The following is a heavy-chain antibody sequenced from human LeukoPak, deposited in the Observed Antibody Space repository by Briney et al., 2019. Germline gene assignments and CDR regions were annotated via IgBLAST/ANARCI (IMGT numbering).Heavy chain of an antibody. Sequence: PGGSLRLSCAASGFTFSSYAMSWVCQAPGKGLEWVSAISGSGGSTYYADSVKGRFTISRDNSKNTLYLQMNSLRAEDTAVYYCAKTPANYYDSSGYWSHFDYWGQGTLVTVSS. CDR2: ISGSGGST. J-gene: IGHJ4*02. D-gene: IGHD3-22*01. CDR1: GFTFSSYA. CDR3: AKTPANYYDSSGYWSHFDY. V-gene: IGHV3-23*01.